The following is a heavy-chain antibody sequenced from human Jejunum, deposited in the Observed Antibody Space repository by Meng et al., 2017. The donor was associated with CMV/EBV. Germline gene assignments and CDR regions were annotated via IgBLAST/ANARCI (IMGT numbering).Heavy chain of an antibody. CDR1: GCSLTIHNW. CDR3: LRGSGGSV. J-gene: IGHJ1*01. D-gene: IGHD3-10*01. CDR2: IPNRGSS. V-gene: IGHV4-4*02. Sequence: LAPGPVRASASRPRPLPCVVSGCSLTIHNWWAWGRQPPGEGLGWMGDIPNRGSSAYQPSLNSRVSMSIAKTKNQFSLTLTSVTAADTAVYHCLRGSGGSVWGQGTLVTVSS.